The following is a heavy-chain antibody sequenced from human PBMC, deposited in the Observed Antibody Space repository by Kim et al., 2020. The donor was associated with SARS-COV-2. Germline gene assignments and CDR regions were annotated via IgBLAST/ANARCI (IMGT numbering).Heavy chain of an antibody. Sequence: GGSLRLSCAASGFTFGDYAMHWVRQAPGKGLEWVSGISWNSGSIGYSDSVKGRFTISRDNAKNSLYLQMNSLRAEDTALYYCAKDIFGGIDGIAVAGTDYWGQGTLVTVSS. V-gene: IGHV3-9*01. J-gene: IGHJ4*02. CDR3: AKDIFGGIDGIAVAGTDY. D-gene: IGHD6-19*01. CDR1: GFTFGDYA. CDR2: ISWNSGSI.